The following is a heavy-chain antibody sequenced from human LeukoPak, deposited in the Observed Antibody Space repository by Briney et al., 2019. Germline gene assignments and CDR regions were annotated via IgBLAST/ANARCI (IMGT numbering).Heavy chain of an antibody. CDR2: IYSDNT. J-gene: IGHJ4*02. D-gene: IGHD4/OR15-4a*01. CDR1: GFTVSSNS. CDR3: ARRAGAYSHPYDY. V-gene: IGHV3-53*01. Sequence: GGSLRLSCTVSGFTVSSNSMSWVRQAPGKGLECVSFIYSDNTHCSDSVKGRFTISRDNSKNTLYLQMNSLRAGDTAVYYCARRAGAYSHPYDYWGQGTLVTVSS.